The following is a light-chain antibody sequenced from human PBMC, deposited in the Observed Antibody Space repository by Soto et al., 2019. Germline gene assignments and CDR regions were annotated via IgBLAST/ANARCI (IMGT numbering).Light chain of an antibody. CDR2: GVS. J-gene: IGKJ2*01. V-gene: IGKV1-39*01. CDR1: QSIRTY. Sequence: DIQMTQSPSSLSASVGDRVTITCRASQSIRTYINWYQQKPGRAPEVLIYGVSTLQSAVPSRFSGSGAGTELPLTDTNLQPEDVATYYGHHCYTGQTFGQGTNLEI. CDR3: HHCYTGQT.